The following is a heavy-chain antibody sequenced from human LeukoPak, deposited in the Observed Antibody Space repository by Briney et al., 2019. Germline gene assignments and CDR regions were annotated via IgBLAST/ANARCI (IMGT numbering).Heavy chain of an antibody. CDR1: GFTFSSYW. Sequence: GGSLRLSCVASGFTFSSYWMTWVRQAPGRGLERVANIKEDGSRTYYMDSVKGRFTISRDNAKNSLYLQMNSLRAEDTAVYYCARDKGRQQLARAPGYWGQGTLVTISS. V-gene: IGHV3-7*01. CDR3: ARDKGRQQLARAPGY. CDR2: IKEDGSRT. D-gene: IGHD6-13*01. J-gene: IGHJ4*02.